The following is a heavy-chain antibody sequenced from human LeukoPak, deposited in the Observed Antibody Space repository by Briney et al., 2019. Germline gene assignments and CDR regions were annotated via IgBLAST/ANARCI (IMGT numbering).Heavy chain of an antibody. V-gene: IGHV3-48*01. CDR2: ISSSSSTI. D-gene: IGHD7-27*01. Sequence: PGGSLRLSCAASGFTFSSYSMNWVRQAPGKGLEWVSYISSSSSTIYYADSVKGRLTISRDNAKNSLYLQMNSLRAEDTAVYYCARSLTGGDYYFDYWGQGTLVTVSS. CDR3: ARSLTGGDYYFDY. J-gene: IGHJ4*02. CDR1: GFTFSSYS.